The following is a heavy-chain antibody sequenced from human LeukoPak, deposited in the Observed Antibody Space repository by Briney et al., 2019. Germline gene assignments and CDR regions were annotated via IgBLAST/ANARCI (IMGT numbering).Heavy chain of an antibody. CDR3: ARVSVLYAFNI. J-gene: IGHJ3*02. D-gene: IGHD2-15*01. Sequence: PSETLSLTCTVSGGSISSGGYYWSWLRQHPGKGLEWIVYIYYSGSTYYNSSLKSLLTISVDTSKNQFSLKLSSVTAADTAVYYCARVSVLYAFNIWGQGTMVTVSS. CDR2: IYYSGST. CDR1: GGSISSGGYY. V-gene: IGHV4-31*01.